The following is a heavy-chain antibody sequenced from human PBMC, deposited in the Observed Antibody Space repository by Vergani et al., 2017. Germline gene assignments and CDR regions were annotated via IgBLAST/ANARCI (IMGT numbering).Heavy chain of an antibody. CDR1: GGSFSGYY. CDR2: INHSGST. J-gene: IGHJ5*02. Sequence: QVQLQQWGAGLLKPSETLSLTCSVYGGSFSGYYWSWIRQPPGKGLEWIGEINHSGSTNYNPSLKSRVTISVDTSKNQFSLKLSSVTAADTAVYYCARGRVFGSGSYTKFDPWGQGTLVTVSS. CDR3: ARGRVFGSGSYTKFDP. V-gene: IGHV4-34*01. D-gene: IGHD3-10*01.